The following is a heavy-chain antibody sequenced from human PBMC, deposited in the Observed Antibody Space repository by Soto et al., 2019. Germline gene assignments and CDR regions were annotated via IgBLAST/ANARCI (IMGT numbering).Heavy chain of an antibody. V-gene: IGHV4-59*01. CDR3: ANFNWYFDL. J-gene: IGHJ2*01. Sequence: SATLSLTCTIPDASIHRYFLSWIRQPPGKGLEWIGYIYYTGSTNYNPSLKRRVTISVDTSKNQFSLQLSSVTAADTAVYYCANFNWYFDLWGRGTLVTVS. CDR2: IYYTGST. CDR1: DASIHRYF.